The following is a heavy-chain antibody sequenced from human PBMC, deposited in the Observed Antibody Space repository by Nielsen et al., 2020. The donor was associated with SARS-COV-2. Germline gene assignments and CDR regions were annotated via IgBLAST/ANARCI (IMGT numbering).Heavy chain of an antibody. CDR1: GFTFSSYS. D-gene: IGHD2-15*01. CDR3: ARILGYCSGGSCYSDY. V-gene: IGHV3-7*01. CDR2: IKQDASEK. J-gene: IGHJ4*02. Sequence: GESLKISCAASGFTFSSYSMNWVRQTPGKGLEWVANIKQDASEKYYLDSVKGRFTVSRDNAKNSLYLQMNSLRAEDTAVYYCARILGYCSGGSCYSDYWGQGTLVTVSS.